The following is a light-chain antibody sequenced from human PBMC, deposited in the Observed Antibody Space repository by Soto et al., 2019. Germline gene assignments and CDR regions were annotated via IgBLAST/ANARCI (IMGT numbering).Light chain of an antibody. Sequence: QSVLTQSPSASASLGASVKLTCTLSSGHISYAIAWHQQQPEKGPRYLMKLSDDGIYTKGDGIPDRFSGSSSGAERYLTISSLQSEDEADYYCQTWNTGSVVFGGGTKVTVL. CDR2: LSDDGIY. CDR1: SGHISYA. J-gene: IGLJ3*02. CDR3: QTWNTGSVV. V-gene: IGLV4-69*01.